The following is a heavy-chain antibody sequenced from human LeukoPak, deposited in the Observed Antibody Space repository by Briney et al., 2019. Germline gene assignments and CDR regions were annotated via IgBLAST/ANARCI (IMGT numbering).Heavy chain of an antibody. D-gene: IGHD6-19*01. CDR1: GYTFTGYY. V-gene: IGHV1-2*02. CDR2: INPNSGGT. Sequence: ASVKVSCTASGYTFTGYYMHWVRQAPGQGLEWMGWINPNSGGTHYAQKFQGRVTMTRDTSISTAYMELSRLRSDDTAVYYCARARLVMGVSDYWGQGTLVTVSS. J-gene: IGHJ4*02. CDR3: ARARLVMGVSDY.